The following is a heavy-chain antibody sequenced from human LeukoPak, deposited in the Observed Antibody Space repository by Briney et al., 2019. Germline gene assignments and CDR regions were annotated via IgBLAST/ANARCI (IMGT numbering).Heavy chain of an antibody. D-gene: IGHD2-8*01. CDR1: GRTLRDYA. Sequence: ASVKVSCSASGRTLRDYAINWVRQVPGQGLEWMGGFIPLYGITNYAPKFRGRVTITTDASTSTAYMELRSLRSDDTAVFYCARGFCTDVNCYRSSYYYMDVWGKGTTVTVSS. J-gene: IGHJ6*03. V-gene: IGHV1-69*05. CDR2: FIPLYGIT. CDR3: ARGFCTDVNCYRSSYYYMDV.